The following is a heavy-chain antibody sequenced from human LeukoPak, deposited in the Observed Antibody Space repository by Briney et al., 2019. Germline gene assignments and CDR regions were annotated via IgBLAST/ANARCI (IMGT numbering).Heavy chain of an antibody. CDR2: IKQDGSEK. V-gene: IGHV3-7*01. CDR1: GFTFSSYW. J-gene: IGHJ6*02. CDR3: ARETIVATIHYYYYYGMDV. Sequence: GGSLRLSCAASGFTFSSYWMSWVRQAPGKGLEWVANIKQDGSEKSYVDSVKGRFTIPRDNAKNSLYLQMNSLRAEDTAVYYCARETIVATIHYYYYYGMDVWGQGTTVTVSS. D-gene: IGHD5-12*01.